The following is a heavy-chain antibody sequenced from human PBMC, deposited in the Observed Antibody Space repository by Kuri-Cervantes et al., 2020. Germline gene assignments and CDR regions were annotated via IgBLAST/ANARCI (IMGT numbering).Heavy chain of an antibody. CDR1: GFTVSSNY. J-gene: IGHJ3*02. D-gene: IGHD6-19*01. V-gene: IGHV3-9*01. Sequence: SLKISCAASGFTVSSNYMSWVRQAPGKGLEWVSGISWNSGSIGYADSVKGRFTTSRDNAKDSLYLQMNSLRAEDTALYYCAKSIAVGDMGAFDIWGQGTMVTVSS. CDR2: ISWNSGSI. CDR3: AKSIAVGDMGAFDI.